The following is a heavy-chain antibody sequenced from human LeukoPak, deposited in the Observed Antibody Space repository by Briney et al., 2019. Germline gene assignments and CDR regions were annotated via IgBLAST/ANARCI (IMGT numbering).Heavy chain of an antibody. CDR3: ARDLQELDY. CDR1: GFIFSDYW. CDR2: IKLDGSEK. J-gene: IGHJ4*02. Sequence: PGGSLRLSCAASGFIFSDYWMSWVRQAPGKGLEWVANIKLDGSEKYYVDSVKGRFTISRDNAKNSLYLQMNSLRREDTAVYYCARDLQELDYWGQGALVTVSS. V-gene: IGHV3-7*01. D-gene: IGHD1-26*01.